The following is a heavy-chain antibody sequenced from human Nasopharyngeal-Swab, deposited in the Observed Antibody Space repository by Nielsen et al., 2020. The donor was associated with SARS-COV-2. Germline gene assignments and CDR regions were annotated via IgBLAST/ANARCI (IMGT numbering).Heavy chain of an antibody. CDR3: ASQERGGSGSS. CDR2: MKQDGSVK. V-gene: IGHV3-7*01. J-gene: IGHJ4*02. CDR1: GLTFSNAW. Sequence: GESLKISCAASGLTFSNAWLTWVRQAPGKGLEWVANMKQDGSVKYYLDPVKGRFTISRDNAKNSLYLQMNSLRAEDRAVYYCASQERGGSGSSWGRGTLVTVSS. D-gene: IGHD3-10*01.